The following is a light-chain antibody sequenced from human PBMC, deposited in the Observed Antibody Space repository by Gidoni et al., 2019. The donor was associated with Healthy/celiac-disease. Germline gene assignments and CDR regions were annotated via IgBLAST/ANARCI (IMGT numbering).Light chain of an antibody. J-gene: IGKJ4*01. Sequence: AIRRTNSPASFSASTGDRVTITCRASQGISSYLAWYQQKPGKAPKLLIYAASTLQSGVPSRFSGSGSGTDFTLTISCLQSEDFATYYCQQYYSYPFTFGGGTKVEIK. CDR1: QGISSY. V-gene: IGKV1-8*01. CDR3: QQYYSYPFT. CDR2: AAS.